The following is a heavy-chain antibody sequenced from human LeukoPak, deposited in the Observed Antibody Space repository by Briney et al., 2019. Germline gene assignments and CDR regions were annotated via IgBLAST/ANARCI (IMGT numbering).Heavy chain of an antibody. Sequence: PSETLSLTCTVSGGSISSYYWSWIRQPPGKGLEWIGYIYYSGSTNYNPSLKSRVTISVDTSKNQFSLKLSSVTAADTAVYYCARVSAVAGTVYFDYWGQGTLVTVSS. CDR1: GGSISSYY. D-gene: IGHD6-19*01. J-gene: IGHJ4*02. V-gene: IGHV4-59*01. CDR2: IYYSGST. CDR3: ARVSAVAGTVYFDY.